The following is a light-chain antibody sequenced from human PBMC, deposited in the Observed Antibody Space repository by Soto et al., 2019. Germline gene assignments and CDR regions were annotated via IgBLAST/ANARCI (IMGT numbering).Light chain of an antibody. V-gene: IGLV1-40*01. J-gene: IGLJ3*02. CDR1: SSNIGAGYD. CDR2: GNS. Sequence: QSVLTQPPSVSGAPGQRVTISCTGSSSNIGAGYDVHWYQQLPGTAPKLLIYGNSNRPSGVPDRFSGSNSGTSASLAITGLQAEDEADHYCQSYDSSLSGWVFGGGTKLTVL. CDR3: QSYDSSLSGWV.